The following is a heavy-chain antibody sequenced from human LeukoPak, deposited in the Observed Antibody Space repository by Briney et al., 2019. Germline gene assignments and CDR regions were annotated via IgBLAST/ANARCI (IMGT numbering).Heavy chain of an antibody. J-gene: IGHJ4*02. Sequence: GGSLRLSCAASGFSFSDYYMAWFRQSPGKGLEWISYINSRSSHIYYSDSVKGRFTVSRDNDKKSLYLQMNSLRVDDTAVYYCAKDSPITMIVVVYYFDYWGQGTLVTVSS. V-gene: IGHV3-11*01. CDR1: GFSFSDYY. D-gene: IGHD3-22*01. CDR3: AKDSPITMIVVVYYFDY. CDR2: INSRSSHI.